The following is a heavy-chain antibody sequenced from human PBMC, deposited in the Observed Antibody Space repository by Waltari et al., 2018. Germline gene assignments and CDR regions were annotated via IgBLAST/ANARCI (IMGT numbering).Heavy chain of an antibody. CDR1: GGSFSGYY. J-gene: IGHJ3*02. CDR2: INHSGGT. V-gene: IGHV4-34*01. Sequence: QVQLQQWGAGLLKPSETLSLTCAVYGGSFSGYYWSWIRQPTGKGLEWIGEINHSGGTNSNPSPKRRVTISMDPSKSQFSLKLSSVTTADTAVYYCARGNWNYGSFDIWGQGTMVTVSS. D-gene: IGHD1-7*01. CDR3: ARGNWNYGSFDI.